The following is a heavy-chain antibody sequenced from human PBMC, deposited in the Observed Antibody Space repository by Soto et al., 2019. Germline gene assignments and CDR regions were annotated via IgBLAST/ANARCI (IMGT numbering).Heavy chain of an antibody. D-gene: IGHD6-6*01. CDR2: INPNSGGT. J-gene: IGHJ5*02. CDR1: GYTFTGYY. Sequence: ASVKVSCKASGYTFTGYYMHWVRQAPGQGLEWMGWINPNSGGTNYAQKFQGRVTMTRDTSISPAYMELSRLRSDDTAVYYCARDWEAPRRYNWFDPWGQGNLVTVSS. V-gene: IGHV1-2*02. CDR3: ARDWEAPRRYNWFDP.